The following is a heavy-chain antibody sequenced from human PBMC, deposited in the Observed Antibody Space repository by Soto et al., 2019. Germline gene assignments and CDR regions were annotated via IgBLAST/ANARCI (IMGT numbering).Heavy chain of an antibody. D-gene: IGHD3-10*02. V-gene: IGHV3-30*02. J-gene: IGHJ4*02. CDR1: GFIFSNNG. CDR3: TIVRVADSALDH. Sequence: PGGSLRLSCVGSGFIFSNNGMHWVRQTPGKGLEWAACMSDDGSDTFYEDSVKGRFTISRDNSKNTLFLHMSNLRAEDTAMYYCTIVRVADSALDHWGQGTLVTVSS. CDR2: MSDDGSDT.